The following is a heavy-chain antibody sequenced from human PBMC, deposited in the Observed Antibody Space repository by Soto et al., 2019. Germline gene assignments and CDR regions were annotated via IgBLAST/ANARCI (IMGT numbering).Heavy chain of an antibody. CDR1: GGTFNNYA. D-gene: IGHD5-12*01. CDR3: ARGGVDVVATSAFEY. J-gene: IGHJ4*02. Sequence: QVQLVQSGAEVKKPGSSVKVSCKASGGTFNNYAISWVRQAPGQGLEWMGGIIPIIGTADYAHKFQGRLAISADESTGTTFVELSSLRSEDTALYYCARGGVDVVATSAFEYGGQGTLVTVSS. V-gene: IGHV1-69*01. CDR2: IIPIIGTA.